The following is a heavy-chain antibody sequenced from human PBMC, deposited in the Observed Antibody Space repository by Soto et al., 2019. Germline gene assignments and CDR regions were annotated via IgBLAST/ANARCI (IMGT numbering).Heavy chain of an antibody. J-gene: IGHJ2*01. D-gene: IGHD3-10*01. Sequence: TSETLSLTCTVSGGSINTDGLYWNWIRQHPGRGLEWIGSVHYSGTTFDSPSLKTRLSMSVDTSKNEFSLQLSSVTAADTAFYFCARGSYIETSGLSYWFFDLWGRGTLVTVSS. V-gene: IGHV4-31*03. CDR2: VHYSGTT. CDR1: GGSINTDGLY. CDR3: ARGSYIETSGLSYWFFDL.